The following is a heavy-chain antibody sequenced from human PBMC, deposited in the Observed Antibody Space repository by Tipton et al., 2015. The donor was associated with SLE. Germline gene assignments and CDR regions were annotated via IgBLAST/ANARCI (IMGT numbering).Heavy chain of an antibody. Sequence: TLSLTCTVSGGSISSHYWSWIRQPPGKGLVWIGYIYYSGSTNYNPSLKSRVTISVDTSKNQFSLKLSSVTAADTAVYYCARGVYDFWTPHFDYWGQGTLVTVSS. CDR3: ARGVYDFWTPHFDY. V-gene: IGHV4-59*11. J-gene: IGHJ4*02. CDR1: GGSISSHY. D-gene: IGHD3-3*01. CDR2: IYYSGST.